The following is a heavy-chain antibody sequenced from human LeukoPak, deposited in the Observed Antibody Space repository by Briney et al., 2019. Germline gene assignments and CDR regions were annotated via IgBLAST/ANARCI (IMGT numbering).Heavy chain of an antibody. V-gene: IGHV3-7*01. Sequence: PGGSLRLSCAASGFTFSSYWMSWLHQAPGKGLEWVANIKQDGSEKYYVDSVKGRFTISRDNAKNSLYLQMNSLRAEDTAVYYCARGGSKSAQQLVDYWGQGTLVTVSS. D-gene: IGHD6-13*01. CDR2: IKQDGSEK. J-gene: IGHJ4*02. CDR1: GFTFSSYW. CDR3: ARGGSKSAQQLVDY.